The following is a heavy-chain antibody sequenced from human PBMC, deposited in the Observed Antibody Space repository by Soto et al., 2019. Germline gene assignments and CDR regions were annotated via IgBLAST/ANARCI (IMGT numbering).Heavy chain of an antibody. J-gene: IGHJ6*02. Sequence: GGSLRLSCAASGFTFSDYHMSWIRQAPGKGLEWVSYISSSSSYTNYADSVKGRFTISRDNAKNSLYLQMNSLRAEDTAVEYRARELAHGQLELRYYGMDVWGQGTTVTVSS. D-gene: IGHD1-7*01. CDR3: ARELAHGQLELRYYGMDV. CDR1: GFTFSDYH. V-gene: IGHV3-11*06. CDR2: ISSSSSYT.